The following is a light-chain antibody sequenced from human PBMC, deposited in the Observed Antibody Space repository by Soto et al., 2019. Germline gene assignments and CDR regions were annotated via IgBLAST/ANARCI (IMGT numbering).Light chain of an antibody. CDR2: AAS. Sequence: AIQMTQSPSSLSASVGDRVTITCRASQGIRNDLGWYQQKPGKAPKLLIYAASSLQSGVPSRFGGSGSGTDFTLTISSLQPEDFATYYCPQDYNYPWTFGQGTKVDIK. CDR1: QGIRND. J-gene: IGKJ1*01. V-gene: IGKV1-6*01. CDR3: PQDYNYPWT.